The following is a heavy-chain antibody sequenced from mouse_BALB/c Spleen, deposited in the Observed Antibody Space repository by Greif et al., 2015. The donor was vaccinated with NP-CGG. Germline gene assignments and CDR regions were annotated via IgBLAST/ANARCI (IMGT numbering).Heavy chain of an antibody. CDR3: TRPTVGATGYFDY. D-gene: IGHD1-1*01. V-gene: IGHV1-15*01. CDR1: GYTLTDYE. J-gene: IGHJ2*01. CDR2: IDPETGGT. Sequence: QVQLQQPGAELVRPGASVTLSCKASGYTLTDYEMHWVKQTPVHGLEWIGAIDPETGGTAYNQKFKGKATLTADKSSSTAYMELRSLTSEDAAVYYCTRPTVGATGYFDYWGQGTTLTVSS.